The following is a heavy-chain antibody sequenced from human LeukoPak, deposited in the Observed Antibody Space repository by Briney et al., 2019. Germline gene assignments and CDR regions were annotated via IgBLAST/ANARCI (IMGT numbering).Heavy chain of an antibody. CDR3: ARCLDGGRGAAADY. CDR1: GASLTSDNYY. CDR2: IYDSEST. V-gene: IGHV4-39*07. Sequence: SETLSLTCTVSGASLTSDNYYWGWMRQTPGKGLDWIGSIYDSESTNYNPSLKSRVAISLDTSKYQVSLRLTSVTAADTAVYYCARCLDGGRGAAADYWGQGTLVTVSS. J-gene: IGHJ4*02. D-gene: IGHD4-23*01.